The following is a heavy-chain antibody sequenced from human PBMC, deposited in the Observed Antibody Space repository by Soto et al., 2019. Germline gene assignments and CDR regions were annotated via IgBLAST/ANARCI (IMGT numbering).Heavy chain of an antibody. Sequence: ASVKVSCKASGYSFITYDINWVRQAAGQGLEWMGWMNPTSGRTGCAQKFQGRLTMTMDTSSSTAYMELRSLRSDDTAVYYCARLRHYNRYSGYDRAPAKSDAFDIWGQGTMVT. CDR3: ARLRHYNRYSGYDRAPAKSDAFDI. D-gene: IGHD5-12*01. CDR1: GYSFITYD. CDR2: MNPTSGRT. V-gene: IGHV1-8*01. J-gene: IGHJ3*02.